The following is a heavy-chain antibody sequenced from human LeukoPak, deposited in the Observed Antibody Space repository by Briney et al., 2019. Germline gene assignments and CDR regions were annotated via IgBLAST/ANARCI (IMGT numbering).Heavy chain of an antibody. J-gene: IGHJ5*02. CDR2: ISHSRSTR. V-gene: IGHV3-48*02. CDR3: ARDVGWGLLVFNWFDP. CDR1: GYTFSRYY. Sequence: PGGSVRLSCAASGYTFSRYYMNWVRQAPGKGLEWVSYISHSRSTRYNAESVKGRFTTSRGNAKNSLYLQMNSLRNADTAVYYCARDVGWGLLVFNWFDPWGQGTLVTVSS. D-gene: IGHD1-26*01.